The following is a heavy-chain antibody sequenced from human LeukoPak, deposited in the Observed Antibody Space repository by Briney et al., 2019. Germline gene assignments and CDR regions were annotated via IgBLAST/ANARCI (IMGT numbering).Heavy chain of an antibody. D-gene: IGHD6-19*01. CDR2: IKDNGSER. J-gene: IGHJ4*02. CDR3: ARDSAWYGL. V-gene: IGHV3-7*01. CDR1: GFTFTNYW. Sequence: GGSLRLSCAASGFTFTNYWMTWFRQAPGKGLEWVANIKDNGSERHYVDSVKGRFTISRDNAKNSLYLQMNSLRGEDTAVYYCARDSAWYGLWGQGTPVTVSS.